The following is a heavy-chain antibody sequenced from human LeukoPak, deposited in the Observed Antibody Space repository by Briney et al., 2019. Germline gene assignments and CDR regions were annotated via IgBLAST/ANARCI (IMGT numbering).Heavy chain of an antibody. Sequence: GGSLRLSCAASGFTFSSYSMNWVRQAPGKGLEWVSYISSSSRTIYYADSVKGRFTISRDNAKNSLYLQMNSLRDEDTAVYYCARGVLRYFDWPRAYFDYWGQGTLVTVSS. V-gene: IGHV3-48*02. CDR3: ARGVLRYFDWPRAYFDY. D-gene: IGHD3-9*01. CDR2: ISSSSRTI. J-gene: IGHJ4*02. CDR1: GFTFSSYS.